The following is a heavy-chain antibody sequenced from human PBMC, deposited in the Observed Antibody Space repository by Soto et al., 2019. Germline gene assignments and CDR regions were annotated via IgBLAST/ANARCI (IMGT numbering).Heavy chain of an antibody. D-gene: IGHD3-16*02. CDR1: GYTFTSYG. CDR3: AREVFFYRIREYYYVMAV. CDR2: ISAYNGNT. Sequence: GASVKVSCKASGYTFTSYGISWVRQAPGQGLEWMGWISAYNGNTNYAQKLQGRVTMTTDTSTSTAYMELRSLRSDDTAVYYCAREVFFYRIREYYYVMAVSGQGTTVTVSS. J-gene: IGHJ6*02. V-gene: IGHV1-18*01.